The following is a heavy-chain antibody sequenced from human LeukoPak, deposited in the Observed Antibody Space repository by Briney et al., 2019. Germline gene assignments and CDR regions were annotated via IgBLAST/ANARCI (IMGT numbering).Heavy chain of an antibody. D-gene: IGHD3-3*01. J-gene: IGHJ4*02. CDR3: ARDLAYYDFWSGYNRIDY. V-gene: IGHV3-30-3*01. CDR2: ISYDGSNK. Sequence: PGRSLRLSCAASGFTFDDYAMHWVRQAPGKGLEWVAVISYDGSNKYYADSVKGRFTISRDNSKNTLYLQMNSLRAEDTAVYYCARDLAYYDFWSGYNRIDYWGQGILVTVSS. CDR1: GFTFDDYA.